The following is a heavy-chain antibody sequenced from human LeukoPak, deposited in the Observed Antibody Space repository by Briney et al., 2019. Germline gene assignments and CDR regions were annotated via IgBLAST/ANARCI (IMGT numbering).Heavy chain of an antibody. J-gene: IGHJ4*02. CDR2: IYTSGST. CDR1: DDSIRNFF. CDR3: ARESKSYDGSGFYHDY. V-gene: IGHV4-4*07. D-gene: IGHD3-22*01. Sequence: SETLSLTCSVSDDSIRNFFWSWIRQPAGKGLEWIGRIYTSGSTDYNPSLRSRVTMSVDTYRNQFSLKLTSATAADTAVYYCARESKSYDGSGFYHDYWGQGTLVAVSS.